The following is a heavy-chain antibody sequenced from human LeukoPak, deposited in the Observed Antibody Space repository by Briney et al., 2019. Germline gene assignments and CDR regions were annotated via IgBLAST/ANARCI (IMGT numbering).Heavy chain of an antibody. J-gene: IGHJ3*02. CDR3: AKERYGSSLESFDI. D-gene: IGHD6-6*01. CDR2: INTSGGRT. CDR1: GLTFSSYA. Sequence: GGSLRLSCAASGLTFSSYAMTWVRQAPGKGLEWVSGINTSGGRTYYADSVKGRFTISRDNSKNKLYLQMNSLRAEDTAVYYCAKERYGSSLESFDIWGQGTMVTVSS. V-gene: IGHV3-23*01.